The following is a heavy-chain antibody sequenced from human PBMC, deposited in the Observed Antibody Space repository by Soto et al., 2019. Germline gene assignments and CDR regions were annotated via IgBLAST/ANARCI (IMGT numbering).Heavy chain of an antibody. V-gene: IGHV4-31*03. D-gene: IGHD2-15*01. CDR3: ARTKCSGGSCYSWSLDY. Sequence: SETLSLTCTVSGGSITTGGYYWSWIRQLPGKGLEWIGHRYYSESTYYNPSLKSRVSISLDTSKNHFSLKLSFVTAADTAMYYCARTKCSGGSCYSWSLDYWGQGTPVTVSS. J-gene: IGHJ4*02. CDR2: RYYSEST. CDR1: GGSITTGGYY.